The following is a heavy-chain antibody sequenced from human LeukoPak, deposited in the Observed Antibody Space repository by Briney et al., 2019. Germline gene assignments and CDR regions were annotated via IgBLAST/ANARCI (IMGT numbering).Heavy chain of an antibody. CDR1: GFTFSSYT. CDR2: ISSTKTYI. D-gene: IGHD1-26*01. J-gene: IGHJ4*02. CDR3: ASLTDIEAGAVRY. V-gene: IGHV3-21*01. Sequence: GGSLRLSCAVSGFTFSSYTMHWVRQAPGKGLEWVSSISSTKTYIYYADSVKGRFTISRDNAKNSLSLQMNSLRAEDTAVYYCASLTDIEAGAVRYWGQGTLVTVSS.